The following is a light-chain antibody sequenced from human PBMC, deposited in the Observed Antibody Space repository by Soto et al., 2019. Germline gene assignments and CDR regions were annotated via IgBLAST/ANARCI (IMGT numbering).Light chain of an antibody. CDR2: DAS. CDR3: QQYNSFSPVYT. J-gene: IGKJ2*01. Sequence: DIQMTQSPSTLSASVGDRVTITCRASQSISSWLAWYQQKPGKAPKLLIYDASFLESGVPSRFSSSGSGTEFALTVSSLQADDFATYYCQQYNSFSPVYTFGQGTRLEIK. V-gene: IGKV1-5*01. CDR1: QSISSW.